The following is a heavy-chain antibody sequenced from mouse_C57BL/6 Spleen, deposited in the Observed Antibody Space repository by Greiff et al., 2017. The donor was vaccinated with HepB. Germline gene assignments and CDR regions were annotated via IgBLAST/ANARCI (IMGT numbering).Heavy chain of an antibody. J-gene: IGHJ4*01. CDR2: INPNNGGT. CDR3: GGGYEAMDY. CDR1: GYTFTDYY. V-gene: IGHV1-26*01. Sequence: VQLQQSGPELVKPGASVKISCKASGYTFTDYYMNWVKQSHGKSLEWIGDINPNNGGTSYNQKFKGKATLTVDKSSSTAYMELRSLTSEDSAVYYCGGGYEAMDYWGQGTSVTVSS.